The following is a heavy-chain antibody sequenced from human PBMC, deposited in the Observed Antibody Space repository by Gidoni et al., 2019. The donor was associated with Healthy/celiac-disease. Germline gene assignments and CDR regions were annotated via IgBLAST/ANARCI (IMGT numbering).Heavy chain of an antibody. CDR3: ARDTIFGVVIPTSYGMDV. CDR1: GFTFSSSW. J-gene: IGHJ6*02. D-gene: IGHD3-3*01. V-gene: IGHV3-7*04. CDR2: IKQDGREK. Sequence: EVQLVESGGGLVKPWGSLRVCCAASGFTFSSSWMSWVRQAPGKGLEWVANIKQDGREKYYVDSVKGRFTISRDNAKNSLYLQMNSLRAEDTAVYYCARDTIFGVVIPTSYGMDVWGQGTTVTVSS.